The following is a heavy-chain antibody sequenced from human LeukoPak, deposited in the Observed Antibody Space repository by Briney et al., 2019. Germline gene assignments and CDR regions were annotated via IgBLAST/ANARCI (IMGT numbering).Heavy chain of an antibody. D-gene: IGHD6-19*01. CDR1: GGAFSGYY. CDR3: ARGGEWLGKIFDY. Sequence: PSETLSLTCAVYGGAFSGYYCSWIRQPPGKGLEWIGEINHSGSTNYNPSLKSRVTISVDTSKNQFSLKLSSVTAADTAVYYCARGGEWLGKIFDYWGQGTLVTVSS. J-gene: IGHJ4*02. CDR2: INHSGST. V-gene: IGHV4-34*01.